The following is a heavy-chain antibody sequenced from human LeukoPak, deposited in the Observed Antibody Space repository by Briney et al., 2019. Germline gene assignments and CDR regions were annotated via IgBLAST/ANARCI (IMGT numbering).Heavy chain of an antibody. Sequence: ASVKVSCKASGYTLTSHAFSWVRQAPGQGLEWMGWINTYIGNTNYAQKFQSRVTVTTDTSTSTAYMELRSLRSDDTAVYYCATDEYYDSSGYYTLWGQGTLVTVSS. CDR3: ATDEYYDSSGYYTL. V-gene: IGHV1-18*01. J-gene: IGHJ1*01. CDR1: GYTLTSHA. D-gene: IGHD3-22*01. CDR2: INTYIGNT.